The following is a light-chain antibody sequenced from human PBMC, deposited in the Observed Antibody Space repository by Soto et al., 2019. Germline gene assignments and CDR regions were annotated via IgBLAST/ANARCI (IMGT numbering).Light chain of an antibody. J-gene: IGLJ7*01. CDR2: SND. CDR3: AAWDDSLNGFAG. Sequence: QSVLTQPPSASGTPGQRVTISCSGGSSNIGSNTVNWYQQLPGKAPKLLIYSNDQRPSGVPDRFSGSKSGTSASLAISGLQSDDEADYYCAAWDDSLNGFAGFGGGTQLTVL. CDR1: SSNIGSNT. V-gene: IGLV1-44*01.